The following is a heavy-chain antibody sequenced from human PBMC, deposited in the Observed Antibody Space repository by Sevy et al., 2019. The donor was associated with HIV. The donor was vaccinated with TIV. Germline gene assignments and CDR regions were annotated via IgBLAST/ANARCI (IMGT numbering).Heavy chain of an antibody. J-gene: IGHJ6*02. D-gene: IGHD2-21*01. CDR1: GFTFSSAW. CDR2: IKSEFDGGAI. Sequence: GGSLRLSCTASGFTFSSAWMSWVRQAPGKGLEWVGRIKSEFDGGAIDYAAPVKGKFSISREDSRTTVYLQMNSLKTDDTAVYYCITDPAYCGYDEDVINYYCYGMDVWGQGTTVTVSS. V-gene: IGHV3-15*01. CDR3: ITDPAYCGYDEDVINYYCYGMDV.